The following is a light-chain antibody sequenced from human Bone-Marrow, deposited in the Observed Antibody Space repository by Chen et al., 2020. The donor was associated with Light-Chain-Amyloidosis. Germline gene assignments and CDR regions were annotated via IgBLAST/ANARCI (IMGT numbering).Light chain of an antibody. J-gene: IGLJ3*02. Sequence: QSVLTQPPSVSGAPGQRVTISCPGSSSNIRAGYDVHWYQQLPGTAPKLLIYGNSNRPSGVPDRFSGSKSGTSASLAITGLQAEDEADYYCQSYDSSLSGYWVFGGGTKLTVL. CDR1: SSNIRAGYD. CDR3: QSYDSSLSGYWV. V-gene: IGLV1-40*01. CDR2: GNS.